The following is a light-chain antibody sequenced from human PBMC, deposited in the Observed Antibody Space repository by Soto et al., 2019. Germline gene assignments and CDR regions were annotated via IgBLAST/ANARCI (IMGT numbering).Light chain of an antibody. CDR1: QTIAMD. CDR2: TTS. V-gene: IGKV1-39*01. J-gene: IGKJ2*01. Sequence: DIQMTQSPSSLSASVGDRVTIPCRASQTIAMDGNWFQQKTGKDPKPLIYTTSSLQSGVPPRFSGSGSETDFTLTISRLQPEDSSTYDCQQSFTTPYTVGQGTELEIK. CDR3: QQSFTTPYT.